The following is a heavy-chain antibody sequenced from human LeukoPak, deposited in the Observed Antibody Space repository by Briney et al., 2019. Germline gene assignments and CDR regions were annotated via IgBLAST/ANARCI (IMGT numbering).Heavy chain of an antibody. J-gene: IGHJ5*02. V-gene: IGHV4-61*02. CDR1: GVSISSGSYY. CDR3: GRGGYYYGSGTNWFDP. Sequence: SQTLSLTCTVSGVSISSGSYYWSWIGQPAGKGLEWIGRFYTSGSTNYNPSLNSRATKSVNTSNNQFSLRLSSVTAAAAAGYYWGRGGYYYGSGTNWFDPWGQGTLVTVSS. D-gene: IGHD3-10*01. CDR2: FYTSGST.